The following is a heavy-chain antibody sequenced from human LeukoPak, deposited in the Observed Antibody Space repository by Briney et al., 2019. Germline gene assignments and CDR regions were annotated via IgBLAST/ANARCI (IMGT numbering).Heavy chain of an antibody. J-gene: IGHJ6*03. CDR3: ARYSGYDDYMDV. D-gene: IGHD5-12*01. CDR1: GFTFSNYG. Sequence: GGSLRLSCSASGFTFSNYGMHWVRQAPGKGLEWVAFIRYDGSNKYFADSLKGRFTISRDNSKNTLYLQMNSLRAEDTAVYYCARYSGYDDYMDVWGKGTTVTVSS. CDR2: IRYDGSNK. V-gene: IGHV3-30*02.